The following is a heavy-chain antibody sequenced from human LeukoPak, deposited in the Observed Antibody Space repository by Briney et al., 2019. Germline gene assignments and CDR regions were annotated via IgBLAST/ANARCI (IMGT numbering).Heavy chain of an antibody. CDR3: ARDRYGDGFAHLDS. Sequence: SVKVSCKASGGTFSSYAISWVRQAPGQGLEWMGGIIPIFGTANYAQKFQGRVTITADESTSTAYMELSSLRSEDTAVYYCARDRYGDGFAHLDSWGQGALVTVSS. J-gene: IGHJ4*02. CDR2: IIPIFGTA. CDR1: GGTFSSYA. V-gene: IGHV1-69*01. D-gene: IGHD5-24*01.